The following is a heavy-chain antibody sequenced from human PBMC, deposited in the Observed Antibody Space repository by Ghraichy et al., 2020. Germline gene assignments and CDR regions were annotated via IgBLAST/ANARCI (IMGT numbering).Heavy chain of an antibody. Sequence: SETLSLTCAVYGGSFSGFYWSWIRQPPGKGLEWIGEINNSGSSNYHPSLKRRVTISMDTSKNQFTLNLTAVTAADTAVYYCGRGQLPGRTGHWGQGTLVTVSS. CDR2: INNSGSS. CDR1: GGSFSGFY. V-gene: IGHV4-34*01. D-gene: IGHD5-24*01. CDR3: GRGQLPGRTGH. J-gene: IGHJ4*02.